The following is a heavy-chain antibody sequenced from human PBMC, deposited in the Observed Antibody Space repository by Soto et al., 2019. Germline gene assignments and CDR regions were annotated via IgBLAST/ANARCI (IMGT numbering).Heavy chain of an antibody. CDR2: MNPNSGNT. J-gene: IGHJ4*02. CDR3: ARGTYYYGSGSYELDY. CDR1: GYTFTSYD. V-gene: IGHV1-8*01. Sequence: QVPLVQSGAEVKKPGASVKVSCKASGYTFTSYDINWVRQATGQGLEWMGWMNPNSGNTGYAQKFQGRVTMTRNTSISTAYMELSSLRSEDTAVYYCARGTYYYGSGSYELDYWGQGTLVTVSS. D-gene: IGHD3-10*01.